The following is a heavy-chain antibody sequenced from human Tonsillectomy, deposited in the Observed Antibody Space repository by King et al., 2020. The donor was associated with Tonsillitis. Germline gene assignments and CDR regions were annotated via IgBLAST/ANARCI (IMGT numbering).Heavy chain of an antibody. CDR1: GFTFSSYS. V-gene: IGHV3-48*01. Sequence: VQLVESGGGLVQPGGSLRLSCAASGFTFSSYSMNWVRQAPGKGLEWVSYISSSSSTIYYADSVKGRFTISRANAKNSLYLQMNSLSAEDTAVYYCARALDYYYGMDVWGQGTTVTVSS. J-gene: IGHJ6*02. CDR2: ISSSSSTI. CDR3: ARALDYYYGMDV.